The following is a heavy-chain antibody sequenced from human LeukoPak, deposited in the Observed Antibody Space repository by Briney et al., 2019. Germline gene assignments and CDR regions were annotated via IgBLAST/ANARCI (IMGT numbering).Heavy chain of an antibody. CDR2: ISSSSSTI. V-gene: IGHV3-48*01. J-gene: IGHJ4*02. D-gene: IGHD6-13*01. CDR1: GLTLSDVW. CDR3: ARELAGSSWFYFDS. Sequence: PGGSLRLSCAVSGLTLSDVWMNWVRQAPGKGLEWVSYISSSSSTIYYADSVKGRFTISRDNAKNSLYLQMNSLRAEDTAVYYCARELAGSSWFYFDSWGQGTLVTVSS.